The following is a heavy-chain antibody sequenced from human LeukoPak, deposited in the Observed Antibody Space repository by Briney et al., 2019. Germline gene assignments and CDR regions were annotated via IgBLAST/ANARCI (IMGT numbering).Heavy chain of an antibody. V-gene: IGHV1-3*01. CDR3: ARDPARVVALYYYYGMDV. J-gene: IGHJ6*02. D-gene: IGHD2-15*01. CDR1: GYTFTIYA. Sequence: ASVTVSCTASGYTFTIYAMHWVRQAPGQRLEWMGWINAGNGNTKYSQKFQGRVTITRDTSASTAYMELSSLRSKDTAVYYCARDPARVVALYYYYGMDVWGQGTTVTVSS. CDR2: INAGNGNT.